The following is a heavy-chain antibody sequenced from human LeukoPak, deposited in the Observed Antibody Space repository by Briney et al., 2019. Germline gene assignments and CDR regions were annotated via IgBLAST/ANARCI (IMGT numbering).Heavy chain of an antibody. CDR3: VTGRRGHTRYDY. CDR1: GGSFSGYY. D-gene: IGHD2-21*01. J-gene: IGHJ4*02. CDR2: INHSGST. V-gene: IGHV4-34*01. Sequence: PSETLSLTCAVYGGSFSGYYLSWIRQPPGKGLDWIGEINHSGSTNYNPSLKSRVTISVDTSKNQFSLKLSSVTAADTAVYYFVTGRRGHTRYDYWGQGTLVTVSS.